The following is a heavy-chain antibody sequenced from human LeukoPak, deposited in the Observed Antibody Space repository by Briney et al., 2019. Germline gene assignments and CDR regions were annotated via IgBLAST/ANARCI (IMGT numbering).Heavy chain of an antibody. J-gene: IGHJ4*02. D-gene: IGHD2-2*01. Sequence: GGSLRLPCAASGFTFSSYWMSWVRQAPGKGLEWVANIKQDGSEKYYVDSVKGRFTISRDNAKNSLYLQMNSLRAEDTAVYYCARDCSSTTCYWVFDYLGQGTLVTVSS. V-gene: IGHV3-7*01. CDR2: IKQDGSEK. CDR3: ARDCSSTTCYWVFDY. CDR1: GFTFSSYW.